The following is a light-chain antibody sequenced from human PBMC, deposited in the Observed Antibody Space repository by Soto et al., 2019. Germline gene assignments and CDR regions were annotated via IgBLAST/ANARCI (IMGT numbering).Light chain of an antibody. CDR1: QSISSY. Sequence: DVQMTQSPSSLSASVGDSITITCRASQSISSYLNWYQVKPGKAPKRLIYAASSLQSGVPSRFSGSGSGTEFTLTIRSLQPEDFATYYCLQHNSYPYTFGQGTKLEIK. J-gene: IGKJ2*01. CDR2: AAS. CDR3: LQHNSYPYT. V-gene: IGKV1-17*01.